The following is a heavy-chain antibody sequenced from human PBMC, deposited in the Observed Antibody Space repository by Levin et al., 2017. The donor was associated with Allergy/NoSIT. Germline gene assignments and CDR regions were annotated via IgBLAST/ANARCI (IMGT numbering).Heavy chain of an antibody. CDR3: ARRGDY. Sequence: PSETLSLTCTVSGGSVSSKNYYWGWIRQPPGRGLEWIGAIFYSGNTYYNPSLKSRVTISLDTSKNRFSLRLTSVTAADTAVYYCARRGDYWGQGTLVTVSS. CDR2: IFYSGNT. J-gene: IGHJ4*02. CDR1: GGSVSSKNYY. V-gene: IGHV4-39*01.